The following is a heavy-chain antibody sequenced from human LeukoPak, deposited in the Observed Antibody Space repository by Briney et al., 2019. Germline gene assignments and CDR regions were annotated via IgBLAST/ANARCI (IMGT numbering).Heavy chain of an antibody. CDR1: GYTFTGYY. V-gene: IGHV1-46*01. J-gene: IGHJ4*02. CDR2: INPSGGTT. D-gene: IGHD6-19*01. CDR3: ARFAVHRRLAVNGQFGLDY. Sequence: ASVKVPCKASGYTFTGYYMHWVRQAPGQGLEWMGIINPSGGTTNYAQKFQGRITMTRDTSTSTVYMELSSLRSEDTAVYYCARFAVHRRLAVNGQFGLDYWGQGTLVTVSS.